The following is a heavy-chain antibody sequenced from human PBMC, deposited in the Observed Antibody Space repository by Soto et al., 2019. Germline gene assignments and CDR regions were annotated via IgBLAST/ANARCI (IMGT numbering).Heavy chain of an antibody. CDR1: GLNFNDYA. Sequence: PGGSLRLSCSASGLNFNDYAMHWVRQAAGKGLKYASSISSNGVSTYYADSVKGRFTISRDNSKNTLYLQMNSLRVEDTAVYYCVKDRFVNYWGQGALVTVSS. CDR2: ISSNGVST. CDR3: VKDRFVNY. V-gene: IGHV3-64D*06. J-gene: IGHJ4*02. D-gene: IGHD3-3*01.